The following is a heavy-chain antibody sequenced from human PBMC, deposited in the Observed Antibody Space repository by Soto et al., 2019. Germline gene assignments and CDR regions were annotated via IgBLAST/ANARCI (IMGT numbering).Heavy chain of an antibody. D-gene: IGHD3-3*01. CDR2: ISYNGSNK. CDR1: GFTFSSFG. J-gene: IGHJ6*02. CDR3: AKDPGTYYDGWSGSYGIDV. Sequence: PGGSLRLSCAASGFTFSSFGMHWVRQAPGKGLEWVAVISYNGSNKYYADSVKGRYTISRDNSKNTLYLQMNSLRAEDTAVYYFAKDPGTYYDGWSGSYGIDVWGQGTTVTVSS. V-gene: IGHV3-30*18.